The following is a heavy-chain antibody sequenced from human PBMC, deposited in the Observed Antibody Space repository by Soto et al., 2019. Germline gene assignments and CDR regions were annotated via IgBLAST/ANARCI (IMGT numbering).Heavy chain of an antibody. CDR3: TTEGLVVVVAATRDAFDI. D-gene: IGHD2-15*01. CDR2: IKSKTDGGTT. CDR1: GFTFSNAW. V-gene: IGHV3-15*01. Sequence: GGSLRLSCAASGFTFSNAWMSWVRQAPGKGLEWVGRIKSKTDGGTTDCAAPVKGRFTISRDDSKNTLYLQMNSLKTEDTAVYYCTTEGLVVVVAATRDAFDIWGQGTMVTVSS. J-gene: IGHJ3*02.